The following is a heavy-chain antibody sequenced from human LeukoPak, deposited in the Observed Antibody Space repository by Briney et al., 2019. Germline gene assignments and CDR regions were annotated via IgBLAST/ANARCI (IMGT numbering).Heavy chain of an antibody. CDR1: GGTFSSYA. V-gene: IGHV1-69*01. CDR3: ARDARAAAGSLLGN. Sequence: GSSVKVSCKASGGTFSSYAISWVRQAPGQGLEWMGGIIPIFGTANYAQKFQGRVTITADESTSTAYMELSSLRSEDTAVYYCARDARAAAGSLLGNWGQGTLVTVSS. J-gene: IGHJ4*02. CDR2: IIPIFGTA. D-gene: IGHD6-13*01.